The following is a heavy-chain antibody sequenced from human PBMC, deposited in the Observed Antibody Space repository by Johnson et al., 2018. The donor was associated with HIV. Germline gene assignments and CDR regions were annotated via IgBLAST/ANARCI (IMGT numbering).Heavy chain of an antibody. D-gene: IGHD3-22*01. CDR1: GFTFSNYA. Sequence: MQLVASGGGVVQPGRSLRLSCAASGFTFSNYAMHWVRQAPGKGLEWLSVISYDGSYKYYADSVKGRFTISSDTFKNTLYLQMNSLRAEDTAVYYCARDPVSHYYDSSGSLDDAFDIWGQGTMVTVSS. J-gene: IGHJ3*02. CDR3: ARDPVSHYYDSSGSLDDAFDI. CDR2: ISYDGSYK. V-gene: IGHV3-30*04.